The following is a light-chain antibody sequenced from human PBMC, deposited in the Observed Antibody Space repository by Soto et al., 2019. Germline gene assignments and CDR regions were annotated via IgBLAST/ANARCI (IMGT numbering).Light chain of an antibody. CDR1: DSNIGAGYD. CDR3: QSYDSSLSGSVV. CDR2: GNS. J-gene: IGLJ2*01. Sequence: QPVLTQPPSVSGAPGQRVTISCTGSDSNIGAGYDVHWYQHLPGTAPKLLMYGNSIRPSGVPDRFSGSRSGTSASLAITGLQAEDEAQYDCQSYDSSLSGSVVFGGGTKLTVL. V-gene: IGLV1-40*01.